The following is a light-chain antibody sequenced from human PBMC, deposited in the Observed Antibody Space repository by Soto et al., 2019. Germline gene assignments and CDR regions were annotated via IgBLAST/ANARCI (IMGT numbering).Light chain of an antibody. CDR2: GAS. Sequence: EIVLTQSPGTLSLSPGERATLSCRASQTVLNNYLTWYQQKPGQAPRRLIFGASIRATGIPDRFSGSGSGTDFTLTISRLEPEDFAVYYCQQYDNWTMYTFGQGTKLEI. V-gene: IGKV3-20*01. CDR1: QTVLNNY. J-gene: IGKJ2*01. CDR3: QQYDNWTMYT.